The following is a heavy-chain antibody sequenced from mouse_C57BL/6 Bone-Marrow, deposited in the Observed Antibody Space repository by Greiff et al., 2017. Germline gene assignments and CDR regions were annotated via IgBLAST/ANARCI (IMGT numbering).Heavy chain of an antibody. Sequence: VQLQQPGAELVKPGASVKLSCKASGYTFTSYWMHWVKQRPGQGLEWIGMIHPNSGSTNYNEKFKSKATLTVDKSSSTAYMQLSSLTSEDSAVYYCARRDYYGSTRAWFAYWGQGTLVTVSA. CDR1: GYTFTSYW. CDR3: ARRDYYGSTRAWFAY. D-gene: IGHD1-1*01. V-gene: IGHV1-64*01. J-gene: IGHJ3*01. CDR2: IHPNSGST.